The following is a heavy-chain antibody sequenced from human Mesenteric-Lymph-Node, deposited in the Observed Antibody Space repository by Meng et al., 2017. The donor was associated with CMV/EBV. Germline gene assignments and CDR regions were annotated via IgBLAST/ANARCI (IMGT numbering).Heavy chain of an antibody. CDR3: ARERRDDDSGYYYLDY. D-gene: IGHD3-22*01. CDR2: INHSGNT. J-gene: IGHJ4*02. V-gene: IGHV4-34*01. CDR1: GGSFSAYY. Sequence: GGSFSAYYWSWIRQPPGKGLAWIGEINHSGNTNYNPSLESRVTISVDTSKNQFSLKLTSVTAADTGVYYCARERRDDDSGYYYLDYWGQGTLVTVSS.